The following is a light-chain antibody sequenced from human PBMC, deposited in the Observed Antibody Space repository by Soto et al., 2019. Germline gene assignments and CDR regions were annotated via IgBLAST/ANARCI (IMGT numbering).Light chain of an antibody. V-gene: IGLV1-51*01. CDR3: GAWDGSLSVVL. CDR1: IANIGSNY. J-gene: IGLJ2*01. Sequence: QSVLTQPPSVSAAPGQKVTISCSGSIANIGSNYVSWYQQLPGTAPKLVIYDSDRRPSEIPDRFSGSKSGTSATLDITGLQTGDEADYYCGAWDGSLSVVLFGGGTKLTVL. CDR2: DSD.